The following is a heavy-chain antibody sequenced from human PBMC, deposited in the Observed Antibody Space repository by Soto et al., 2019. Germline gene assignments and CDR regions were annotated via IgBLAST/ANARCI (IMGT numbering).Heavy chain of an antibody. CDR2: VNGGGDIT. CDR3: ARGHFGVTMDV. D-gene: IGHD3-3*01. CDR1: ELTFIGYC. Sequence: GGSLRLSRAASELTFIGYCMIWVRQAPGKGLEWVSGVNGGGDITYYAESVKGRFTISRDNSKNTLYLQMNSLRAEDTAVFYCARGHFGVTMDVWGQGTTVTVSS. V-gene: IGHV3-23*01. J-gene: IGHJ6*02.